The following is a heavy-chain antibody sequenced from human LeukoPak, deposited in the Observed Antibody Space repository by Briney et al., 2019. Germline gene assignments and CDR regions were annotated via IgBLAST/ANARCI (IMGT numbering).Heavy chain of an antibody. CDR1: GGTFSSYA. CDR2: IIPIFGIA. V-gene: IGHV1-69*04. Sequence: SVKVCCKASGGTFSSYAISWVRQAPGQGLEWMGRIIPIFGIANYAQKFQGRVTITADKSTSTAYMELSSLRSEDTAVYYCARVDTAMPEDYWGQGTLVTVSS. CDR3: ARVDTAMPEDY. D-gene: IGHD5-18*01. J-gene: IGHJ4*02.